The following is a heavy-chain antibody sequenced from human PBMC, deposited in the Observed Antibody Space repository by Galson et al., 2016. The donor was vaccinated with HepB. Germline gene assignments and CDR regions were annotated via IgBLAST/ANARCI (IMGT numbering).Heavy chain of an antibody. CDR1: GFTFNNYG. J-gene: IGHJ6*02. V-gene: IGHV3-33*08. CDR2: ISYDGNNR. Sequence: SLRLSCATSGFTFNNYGINWVRQAPGKGLELVAVISYDGNNRHYADAVKGRFTISRDSSTNTVYLQMNSLRADDTAVYFCARDRGLLHYYYGMDVWVQGTTVTVSS. CDR3: ARDRGLLHYYYGMDV. D-gene: IGHD4-17*01.